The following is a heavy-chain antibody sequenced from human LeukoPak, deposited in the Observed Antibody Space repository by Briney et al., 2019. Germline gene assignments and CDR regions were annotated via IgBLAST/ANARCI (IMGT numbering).Heavy chain of an antibody. CDR1: GYTFTAYY. V-gene: IGHV1-2*02. Sequence: GASVKVSCKASGYTFTAYYIHWVRQAPGQGLEWMGWINPNSGGTNYAQNFQGRVTMTSDTSTYTTHMELSRLRSDDTAVCYCARSDVVVVTATTHFDYWGQGTLVTVSS. D-gene: IGHD2-15*01. CDR2: INPNSGGT. J-gene: IGHJ4*02. CDR3: ARSDVVVVTATTHFDY.